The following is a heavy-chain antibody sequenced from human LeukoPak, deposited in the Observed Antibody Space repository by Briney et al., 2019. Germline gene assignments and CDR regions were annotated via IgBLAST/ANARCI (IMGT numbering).Heavy chain of an antibody. V-gene: IGHV3-23*01. CDR1: GFTFRSYA. Sequence: GGSLRLSCAASGFTFRSYAMSGVGQAPGKGLEGASAIRDMGATTYDADSVKGRFTISRDNSRSTLYLQMNSLRAEDTALYYCAKDTSIGRYCTNGVCSPFDYWGQGTLVTVSS. D-gene: IGHD2-8*01. CDR3: AKDTSIGRYCTNGVCSPFDY. J-gene: IGHJ4*02. CDR2: IRDMGATT.